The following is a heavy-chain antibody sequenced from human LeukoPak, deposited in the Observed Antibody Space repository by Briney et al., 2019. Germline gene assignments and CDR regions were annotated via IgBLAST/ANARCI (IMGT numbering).Heavy chain of an antibody. CDR1: GGSISGYY. J-gene: IGHJ4*02. CDR3: ARGKGYFDY. CDR2: IYYRGST. Sequence: SETLSLTCTVSGGSISGYYWSWIRQPPGKGLEWIGYIYYRGSTNYNPSLKSRVTISADTSENQFSLKLSSVTAADTAVYYCARGKGYFDYWGQGTLVTVSS. V-gene: IGHV4-59*01.